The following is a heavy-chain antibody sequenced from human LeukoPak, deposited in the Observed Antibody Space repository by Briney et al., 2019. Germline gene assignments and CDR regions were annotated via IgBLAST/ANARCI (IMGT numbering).Heavy chain of an antibody. J-gene: IGHJ5*02. D-gene: IGHD3-10*01. Sequence: SETLSLTCAVYGGSFSGYYWSWIRQPPGKGLEWIGEINHSGSTNYNPSLKSRVTISVDTSKNQFSLKLSSVTAADTAVYYCARAGGLWYGEFLFDPWGQGTLVTVSS. V-gene: IGHV4-34*01. CDR2: INHSGST. CDR3: ARAGGLWYGEFLFDP. CDR1: GGSFSGYY.